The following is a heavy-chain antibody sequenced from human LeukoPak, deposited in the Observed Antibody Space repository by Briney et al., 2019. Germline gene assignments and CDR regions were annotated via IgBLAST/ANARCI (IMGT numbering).Heavy chain of an antibody. Sequence: SVKVSCKASGGTFSSYAISWVRQAPGQGLEWMGRIIPIFGTANYAQKFQGRVTITTDESTSTAYMELSSLRSEDTAVYYCASLVHRHAFDIWGQGTMVTVSS. CDR1: GGTFSSYA. CDR3: ASLVHRHAFDI. D-gene: IGHD3-10*01. J-gene: IGHJ3*02. CDR2: IIPIFGTA. V-gene: IGHV1-69*05.